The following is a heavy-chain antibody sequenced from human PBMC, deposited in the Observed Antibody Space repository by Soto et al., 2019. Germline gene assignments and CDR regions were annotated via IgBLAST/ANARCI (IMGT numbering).Heavy chain of an antibody. D-gene: IGHD3-10*01. Sequence: QVQLVQSGAAVKKPGSSVKVSCKASGGTFSSYAISWVRQAPGQGLEWMGGIIPIFGTANYAQKFQGRVTITADESTSTAYMELSSLRSEDTAVYYCARDTPDYGSGSYTPHYYGMDVWGQGTTVTVSS. CDR2: IIPIFGTA. CDR1: GGTFSSYA. V-gene: IGHV1-69*12. CDR3: ARDTPDYGSGSYTPHYYGMDV. J-gene: IGHJ6*02.